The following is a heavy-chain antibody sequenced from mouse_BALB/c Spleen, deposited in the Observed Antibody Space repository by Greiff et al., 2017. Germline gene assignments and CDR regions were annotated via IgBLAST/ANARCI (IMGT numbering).Heavy chain of an antibody. Sequence: EVQLVESGGGLVQPGGSRKLSCAASGFTFSDYGMAWVRQAPGKGPEWVAFISNLAYSIYYADTVTGRFTISRENAKNTLYLEMSSLRSEDTAMYYCAREVTMITDWYFDVWGAGTTVTVSS. CDR2: ISNLAYSI. D-gene: IGHD2-4*01. J-gene: IGHJ1*01. V-gene: IGHV5-15*02. CDR3: AREVTMITDWYFDV. CDR1: GFTFSDYG.